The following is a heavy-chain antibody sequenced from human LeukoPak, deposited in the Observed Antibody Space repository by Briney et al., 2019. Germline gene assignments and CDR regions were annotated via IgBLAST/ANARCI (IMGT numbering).Heavy chain of an antibody. CDR1: GGSISSYY. CDR3: AREGLRFYYDRSGYPPAY. V-gene: IGHV4-59*01. CDR2: IYYSGST. D-gene: IGHD3-22*01. Sequence: SETLSLTCTVSGGSISSYYWSWIRQPPGKGLEWIGYIYYSGSTNYNPSLKSRVTISVDTSKNQFSLKLSSVTAADTAVYYCAREGLRFYYDRSGYPPAYWGQGTLVTVSS. J-gene: IGHJ4*02.